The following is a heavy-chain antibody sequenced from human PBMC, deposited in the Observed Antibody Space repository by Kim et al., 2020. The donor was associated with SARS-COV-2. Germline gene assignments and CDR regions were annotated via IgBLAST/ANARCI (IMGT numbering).Heavy chain of an antibody. CDR3: AREPGGGSGRYYYYGMDV. J-gene: IGHJ6*02. D-gene: IGHD2-8*02. Sequence: KGRFTISRDNSKNTLYLQMNSLRAEDTAVYYCAREPGGGSGRYYYYGMDVWGQGTTVTVSS. V-gene: IGHV3-53*01.